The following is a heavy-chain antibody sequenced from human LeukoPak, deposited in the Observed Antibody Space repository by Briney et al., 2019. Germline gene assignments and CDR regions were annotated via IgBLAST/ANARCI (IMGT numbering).Heavy chain of an antibody. V-gene: IGHV3-21*01. J-gene: IGHJ4*02. CDR1: GFTFSSYS. CDR3: ARRPDYGDYERVWSYFEY. D-gene: IGHD4-17*01. CDR2: ISSSSSYI. Sequence: GGSLRLSCAASGFTFSSYSMNWVRQAPGKGLEWVSSISSSSSYIYYADSVKGRFTISRDNAKNSLYLQMNSLRAEDTAVYYCARRPDYGDYERVWSYFEYWGQGTLVTVSS.